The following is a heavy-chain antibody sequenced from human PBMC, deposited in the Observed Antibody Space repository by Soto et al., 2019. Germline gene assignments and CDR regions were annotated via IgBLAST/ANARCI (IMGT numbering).Heavy chain of an antibody. D-gene: IGHD2-15*01. CDR2: IIPIFGTA. V-gene: IGHV1-69*13. CDR3: ASEEAVVVASYGMDV. Sequence: SVKVSCKASGGTFSSYAISWVRQAPGQGLEWMGGIIPIFGTANYAQKFQGRVTITADESTSTAYMELSSLRSEDTAVYYCASEEAVVVASYGMDVWGQGTTVTVSS. CDR1: GGTFSSYA. J-gene: IGHJ6*02.